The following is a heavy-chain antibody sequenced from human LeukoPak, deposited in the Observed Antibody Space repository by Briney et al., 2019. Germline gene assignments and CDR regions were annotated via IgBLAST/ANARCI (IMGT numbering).Heavy chain of an antibody. Sequence: TLSLTCTVSGGXIRSXYYYXGXIRQPPGXXLXXXGSIYDSGSTYYNPSLKSRVTISVDTSKNQFSLKLNSVTAADTAVYYCARGRNYYYYGMDVWGQGTTVTVSS. CDR3: ARGRNYYYYGMDV. CDR2: IYDSGST. CDR1: GGXIRSXYYY. J-gene: IGHJ6*02. V-gene: IGHV4-39*01.